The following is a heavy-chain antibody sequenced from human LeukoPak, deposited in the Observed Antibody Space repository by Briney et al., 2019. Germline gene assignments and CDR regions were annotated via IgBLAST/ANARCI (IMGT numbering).Heavy chain of an antibody. Sequence: ASVKVSCKASGYTFTGYYMHWVRQAPGQGLEWMGWINPNSGGTNYAQKFQGRVTMTRDTSISTAYMELSRLRSDDTAVYYCARAEDYCSSTSCHSPLDYWGQGTLVTVSS. J-gene: IGHJ4*02. CDR3: ARAEDYCSSTSCHSPLDY. CDR2: INPNSGGT. D-gene: IGHD2-2*01. CDR1: GYTFTGYY. V-gene: IGHV1-2*02.